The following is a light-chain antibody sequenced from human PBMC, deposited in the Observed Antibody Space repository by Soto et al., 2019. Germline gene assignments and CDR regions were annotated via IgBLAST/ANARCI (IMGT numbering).Light chain of an antibody. J-gene: IGLJ1*01. V-gene: IGLV2-8*01. Sequence: QSALTQPPSASGSPGQSVAISCTGTSSDVGGYNYVSWYQQHPGKAPKIMIYEVNKRPSGVPDRFSGSKSGNTASLTASGLQAEDEADYYCSSYAGSSNVFGTGTKVTVL. CDR1: SSDVGGYNY. CDR2: EVN. CDR3: SSYAGSSNV.